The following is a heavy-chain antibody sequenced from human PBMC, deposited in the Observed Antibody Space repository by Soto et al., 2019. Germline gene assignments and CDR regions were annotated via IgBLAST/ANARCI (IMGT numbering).Heavy chain of an antibody. CDR2: INHTGST. CDR1: GAPFSGYY. CDR3: ARGREIFGAVTPFEY. J-gene: IGHJ4*02. V-gene: IGHV4-34*01. D-gene: IGHD3-3*01. Sequence: PSETLSLTCAVYGAPFSGYYWTWIRQPPGKGLEWLGEINHTGSTKYNPSLKSRVTISLDTSKNQFSLSLRSVTAADTAVYYCARGREIFGAVTPFEYWGQGTQVTVSS.